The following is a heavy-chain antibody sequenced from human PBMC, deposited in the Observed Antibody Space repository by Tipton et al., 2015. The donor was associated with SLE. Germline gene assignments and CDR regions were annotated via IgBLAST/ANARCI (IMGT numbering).Heavy chain of an antibody. Sequence: TLSLTCNVSGVSISSSSFYWGWIRQPPGKGLEWIGSMSYRGTTYYNPSLKSRVTISADTSKNQFSLNLSSVTAADTAIYYCARDTYFGLDVWGQGTTVTVSS. CDR3: ARDTYFGLDV. CDR1: GVSISSSSFY. D-gene: IGHD3-10*01. V-gene: IGHV4-39*07. CDR2: MSYRGTT. J-gene: IGHJ6*02.